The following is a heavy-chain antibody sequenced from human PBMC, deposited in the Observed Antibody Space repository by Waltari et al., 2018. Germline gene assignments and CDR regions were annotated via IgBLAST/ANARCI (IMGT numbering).Heavy chain of an antibody. J-gene: IGHJ6*02. CDR2: IYYSGST. V-gene: IGHV4-59*01. CDR3: ARERFPRYGMDV. Sequence: QVQLQESGPGLVKPSETLSLTCTVSGGSIRSYYWSWIRQPPGKGLEWIGYIYYSGSTNYNPSLKSRVTISVDTSKNQFSLKLSSVTAADTAVYYCARERFPRYGMDVWGQGTTVTVSS. CDR1: GGSIRSYY. D-gene: IGHD3-3*01.